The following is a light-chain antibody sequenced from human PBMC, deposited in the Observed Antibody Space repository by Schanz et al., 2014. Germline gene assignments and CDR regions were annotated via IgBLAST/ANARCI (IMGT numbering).Light chain of an antibody. CDR1: TSYIGAASD. Sequence: QSVLTQPPSVSGAPGQRITISCTGSTSYIGAASDVHWYQQLPGTAPKLLLYGNNNRPSGVPDRFSGSKSGTSASLTISGLQDEDEADYYCSSYTTNIPRVFGGGTKLTVL. CDR2: GNN. CDR3: SSYTTNIPRV. J-gene: IGLJ3*02. V-gene: IGLV1-40*01.